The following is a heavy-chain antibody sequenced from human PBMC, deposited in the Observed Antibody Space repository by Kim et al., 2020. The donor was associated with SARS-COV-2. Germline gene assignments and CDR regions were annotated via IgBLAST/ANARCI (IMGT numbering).Heavy chain of an antibody. CDR2: INHSGST. CDR1: GGSFSGYY. V-gene: IGHV4-34*01. D-gene: IGHD6-13*01. J-gene: IGHJ2*01. Sequence: SETLSLTCAVYGGSFSGYYWSWIRQPPGKGLEWIGEINHSGSTNYNPSLKSRVTISVDTSKNQFSLKLSSVTAADTAVYYCARGPKTGDIAAARGNRYF. CDR3: ARGPKTGDIAAARGNRYF.